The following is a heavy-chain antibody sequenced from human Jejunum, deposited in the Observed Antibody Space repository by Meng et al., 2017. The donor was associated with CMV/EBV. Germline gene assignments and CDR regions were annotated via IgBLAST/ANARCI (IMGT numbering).Heavy chain of an antibody. V-gene: IGHV4-38-2*01. J-gene: IGHJ5*02. CDR2: IFHSGST. CDR1: GYY. Sequence: GYYWGWIRQPPGKGLECIGTIFHSGSTYYNPSLKSRVTISVDTSKNQFSLKMTSVTAADTAVYYCARNPPICATTSCYRAENWFDPWGQGTLVTVSS. CDR3: ARNPPICATTSCYRAENWFDP. D-gene: IGHD2-2*01.